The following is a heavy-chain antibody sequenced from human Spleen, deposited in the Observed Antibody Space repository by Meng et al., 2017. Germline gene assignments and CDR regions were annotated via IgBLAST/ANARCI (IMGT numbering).Heavy chain of an antibody. D-gene: IGHD3-22*01. Sequence: GESLKISCAASGFTFSTYWMHWVRQAPGKGLVWVSRINSDGRTTNYADSVKGRFTISRDNSKNTLYLQMNSLRAEDTAVYYCAKEDMIVVLGAFDIWGQGTMVTVSS. J-gene: IGHJ3*02. V-gene: IGHV3-74*01. CDR2: INSDGRTT. CDR1: GFTFSTYW. CDR3: AKEDMIVVLGAFDI.